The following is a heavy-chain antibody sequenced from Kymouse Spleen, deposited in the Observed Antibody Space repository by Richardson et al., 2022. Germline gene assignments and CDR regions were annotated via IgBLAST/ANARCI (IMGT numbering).Heavy chain of an antibody. CDR3: AREGGNRDRGYYYYGMDV. CDR2: INHSGST. V-gene: IGHV4-34*01. D-gene: IGHD1-14*01. CDR1: GGSFSGYY. J-gene: IGHJ6*02. Sequence: QVQLQQWGAGLLKPSETLSLTCAVYGGSFSGYYWSWIRQPPGKGLEWIGEINHSGSTNYNPSLKSRVTISVDTSKNQFSLKLSSVTAADTAVYYCAREGGNRDRGYYYYGMDVWGQGTTVTVSS.